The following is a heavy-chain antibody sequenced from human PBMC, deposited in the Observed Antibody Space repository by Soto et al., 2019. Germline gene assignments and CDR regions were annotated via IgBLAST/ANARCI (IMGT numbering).Heavy chain of an antibody. V-gene: IGHV3-74*01. Sequence: PGGSLRLSCAASGFTFSSYGMYWVRQAPGKGLVWVSFFKSDGSNTNYADSVKGRFTVSRDYAKKTLYLQMNSLTADDTAVYYCARGLYDYDSRALMDVWGQGTTVTVSS. J-gene: IGHJ6*02. CDR2: FKSDGSNT. CDR3: ARGLYDYDSRALMDV. D-gene: IGHD3-22*01. CDR1: GFTFSSYG.